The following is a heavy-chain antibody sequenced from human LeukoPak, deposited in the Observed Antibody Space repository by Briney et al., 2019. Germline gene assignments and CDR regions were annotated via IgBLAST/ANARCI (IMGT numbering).Heavy chain of an antibody. D-gene: IGHD6-19*01. CDR3: ARAYSSGWYNYYYGMDV. CDR1: GYTFTSYD. CDR2: MNPNSGNT. V-gene: IGHV1-8*01. J-gene: IGHJ6*02. Sequence: ASVKVSCKASGYTFTSYDINWVRQATGQELEWMGWMNPNSGNTGYAQKFQGRVTMTRNTSISTAYMELSSLRSEDTAVYYCARAYSSGWYNYYYGMDVWGQGTTVTVSS.